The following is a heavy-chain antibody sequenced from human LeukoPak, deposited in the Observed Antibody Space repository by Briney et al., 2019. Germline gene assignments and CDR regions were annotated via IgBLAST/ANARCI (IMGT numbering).Heavy chain of an antibody. CDR3: AREMTTVTTRYGMDV. D-gene: IGHD4-17*01. V-gene: IGHV4-31*03. CDR2: IYYSGST. CDR1: GGSISSGGYY. Sequence: SQTLSLTCTVSGGSISSGGYYWSWIHQHPGKGLEWIGYIYYSGSTYYNPYLKSRVTISVDTSKNQFSLKLSSVTAADTAVYYCAREMTTVTTRYGMDVWGKGTTVTVSS. J-gene: IGHJ6*04.